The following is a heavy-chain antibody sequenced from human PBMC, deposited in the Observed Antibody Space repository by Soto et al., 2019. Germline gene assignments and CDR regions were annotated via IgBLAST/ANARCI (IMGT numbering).Heavy chain of an antibody. V-gene: IGHV3-30*18. CDR2: ISYDGSNT. CDR1: GFSISDYG. D-gene: IGHD1-26*01. CDR3: AKGAGDRLPLGMDV. Sequence: QVQLVESGGGVVQPGWSLRLSCAASGFSISDYGMEWVRQAPGKGLEWVALISYDGSNTYYADSVKGRFTISRDNSKDTLLLQMTGLRREDTAVYYWAKGAGDRLPLGMDVWGQGTTVTVSS. J-gene: IGHJ6*02.